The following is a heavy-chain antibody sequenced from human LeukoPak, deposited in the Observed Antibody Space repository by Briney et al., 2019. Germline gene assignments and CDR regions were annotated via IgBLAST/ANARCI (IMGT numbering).Heavy chain of an antibody. V-gene: IGHV3-23*01. Sequence: PGGSLRLSCAASGFTFSDNYMSWIRQAPGKGLEWVSTITRTSGTTYYADSVKGRFTISRDNSKNSPSLQVNSLRAEDTAVYCCAKGSHFANWGQGTLVTVSS. CDR2: ITRTSGTT. J-gene: IGHJ4*02. CDR3: AKGSHFAN. CDR1: GFTFSDNY.